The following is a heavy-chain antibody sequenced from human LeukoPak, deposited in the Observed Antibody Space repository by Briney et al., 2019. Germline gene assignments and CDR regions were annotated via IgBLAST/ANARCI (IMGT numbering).Heavy chain of an antibody. J-gene: IGHJ3*02. CDR2: INPNSGGT. CDR1: GYTFTNYG. V-gene: IGHV1-2*02. Sequence: ASVMVSCKASGYTFTNYGISWVRQAPGQGLEWMGWINPNSGGTDSAQKFQDRVTMARDTSVPTAYMELSRLISDDTAVYYCARSRDDAFDIWGQGTMVTVSS. CDR3: ARSRDDAFDI.